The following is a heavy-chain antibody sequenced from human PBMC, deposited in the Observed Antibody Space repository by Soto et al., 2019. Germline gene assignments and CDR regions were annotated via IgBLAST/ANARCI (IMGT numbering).Heavy chain of an antibody. D-gene: IGHD6-6*01. CDR3: AQEGGSSSGFDY. Sequence: EVQLLESGGGLVQPGGSLRLSCAASGFTFNSYAMSWVRQAPGKGLEWVSVISGSGDSTYYADSVKGRFTISRDNSKNTLSLQMNSLRAEDTAVYYCAQEGGSSSGFDYWGQGTLVTVSS. CDR1: GFTFNSYA. J-gene: IGHJ4*02. V-gene: IGHV3-23*01. CDR2: ISGSGDST.